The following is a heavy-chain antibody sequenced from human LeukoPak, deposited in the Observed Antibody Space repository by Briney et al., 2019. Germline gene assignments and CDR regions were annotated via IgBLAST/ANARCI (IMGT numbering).Heavy chain of an antibody. CDR2: IFYSGST. D-gene: IGHD3-10*01. CDR1: GGSISTSNYY. J-gene: IGHJ4*02. CDR3: AKDALRAVPYYFDY. Sequence: PSETLSLTCTVSGGSISTSNYYWGWIRQPPGKGLEWIGNIFYSGSTYYSPSLKSRVTISLDTSRNQFSLKLNSVTAADTAVYYCAKDALRAVPYYFDYWGQGTLVTVSS. V-gene: IGHV4-39*07.